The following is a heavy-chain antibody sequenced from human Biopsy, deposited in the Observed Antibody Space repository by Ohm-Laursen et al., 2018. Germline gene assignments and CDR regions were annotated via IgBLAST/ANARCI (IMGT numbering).Heavy chain of an antibody. CDR3: ARIPILVVPAAIVYRHRRHLQGLDV. CDR2: IDWDDAK. D-gene: IGHD2-2*02. J-gene: IGHJ6*02. Sequence: TQTLTLTCTLSGFSLNTRGMSVTWIRQPPGKALEWLARIDWDDAKFYSESLKTRLTISKGTSENHVVLTLSDVAPADTATYYCARIPILVVPAAIVYRHRRHLQGLDVWGQGTTVIVSS. V-gene: IGHV2-70*16. CDR1: GFSLNTRGMS.